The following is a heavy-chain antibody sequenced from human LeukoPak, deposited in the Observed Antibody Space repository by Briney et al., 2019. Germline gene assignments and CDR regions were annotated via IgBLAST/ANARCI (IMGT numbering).Heavy chain of an antibody. CDR2: INPHSGGT. D-gene: IGHD2-21*02. Sequence: RASVKVSCKASGFSFTDYYMHWVRQAPGQGLEWMGYINPHSGGTSSPQKFQGRVTMTTDTSISAAYMELSSLISGDTAMYYCVREGNELLSKNFDYWGQGTLVTVSS. CDR1: GFSFTDYY. J-gene: IGHJ4*02. CDR3: VREGNELLSKNFDY. V-gene: IGHV1-2*02.